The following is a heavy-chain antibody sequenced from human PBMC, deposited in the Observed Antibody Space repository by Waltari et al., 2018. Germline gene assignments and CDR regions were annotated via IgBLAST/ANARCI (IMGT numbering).Heavy chain of an antibody. CDR2: ISFSGDGT. CDR1: GITFSKPA. J-gene: IGHJ4*02. D-gene: IGHD6-19*01. V-gene: IGHV3-23*01. Sequence: EVQLLESGGGLVQPGGSLRLPCGASGITFSKPATSWVRQAPGKGLEWVSTISFSGDGTYYAVSVKGRFSISRDNSKNMLYLQMNSLRAEDTALYYRAKDPRQCPNESGCHVDYWGQGTLVTVSS. CDR3: AKDPRQCPNESGCHVDY.